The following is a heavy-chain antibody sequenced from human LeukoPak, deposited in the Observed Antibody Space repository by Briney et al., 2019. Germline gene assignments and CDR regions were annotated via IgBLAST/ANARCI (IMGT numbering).Heavy chain of an antibody. V-gene: IGHV3-23*01. J-gene: IGHJ4*02. Sequence: PGGSLRLSCAASRFIFSSYAMSWVRQAPGKGLEWVSSVGGSGGNTFYPDSVEGRFTISRDNSKNTVYLQMNSLRADDTAVYYCVKSRRVGANQRGLFDYWGQGTLVTVSP. D-gene: IGHD1-26*01. CDR2: VGGSGGNT. CDR1: RFIFSSYA. CDR3: VKSRRVGANQRGLFDY.